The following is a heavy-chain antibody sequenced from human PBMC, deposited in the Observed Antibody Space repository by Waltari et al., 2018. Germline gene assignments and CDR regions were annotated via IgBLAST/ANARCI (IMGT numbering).Heavy chain of an antibody. J-gene: IGHJ5*02. CDR2: FDPEDGET. CDR1: GYTLTELS. CDR3: AASCSGGSCYSFLWFDP. V-gene: IGHV1-24*01. D-gene: IGHD2-15*01. Sequence: QVQLVQSGAEVKKPGASVKVSCKVSGYTLTELSMHWVRPAPGKGLEWMGGFDPEDGETIYAQKFQGRVTMTEDTSTDTAYMELSSLRSEDTAVYYCAASCSGGSCYSFLWFDPWGQGTLVTVSS.